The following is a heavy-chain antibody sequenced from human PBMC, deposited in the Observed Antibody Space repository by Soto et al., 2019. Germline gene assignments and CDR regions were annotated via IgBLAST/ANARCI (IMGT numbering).Heavy chain of an antibody. J-gene: IGHJ4*02. V-gene: IGHV1-46*01. CDR2: INPTGGST. D-gene: IGHD2-21*01. Sequence: QAHLVQSGAEVRKPGASVKVSCKTSGYRFTTYYIHWVRQAPGHGLEWMAIINPTGGSTNYAQKFRGRITLTKDTSTSTVYMELSSLRSEDTAVYYCARDLAAGDLWGQGTLVTVSS. CDR3: ARDLAAGDL. CDR1: GYRFTTYY.